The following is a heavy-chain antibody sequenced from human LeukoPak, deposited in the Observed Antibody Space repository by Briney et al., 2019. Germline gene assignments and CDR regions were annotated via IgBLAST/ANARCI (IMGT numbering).Heavy chain of an antibody. CDR3: AKVGLDGYNLRFPHFDY. Sequence: GGSLRLSCAASGFTVSSNYMSWVRQAPGKGLEWVSVIYSGGTTYYADSVRGRFTISRDNSKNTLYLQMNSLRAEDTAVYYCAKVGLDGYNLRFPHFDYWGQGTLVTVSS. D-gene: IGHD5-24*01. J-gene: IGHJ4*02. CDR1: GFTVSSNY. CDR2: IYSGGTT. V-gene: IGHV3-66*01.